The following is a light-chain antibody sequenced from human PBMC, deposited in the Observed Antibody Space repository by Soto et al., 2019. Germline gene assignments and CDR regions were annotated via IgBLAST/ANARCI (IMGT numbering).Light chain of an antibody. V-gene: IGKV2-28*01. CDR2: LGS. CDR3: MQPLQTPWT. CDR1: QSLLHSNGYNY. Sequence: DIVMTQSPLSLPVTPGEPASISCRSSQSLLHSNGYNYLDWYLQKPMQSPQVLIYLGSNRASGVPDRFSGSGSGTDFTLKISRVEAEHVGMYYCMQPLQTPWTFGQGTKVEIK. J-gene: IGKJ1*01.